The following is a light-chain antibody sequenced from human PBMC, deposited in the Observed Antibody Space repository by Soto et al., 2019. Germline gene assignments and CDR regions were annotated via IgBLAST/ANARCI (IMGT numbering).Light chain of an antibody. CDR1: SSDVGGYNY. Sequence: QSALTQPPSASGSPGQSVTISCTGTSSDVGGYNYVSWYQHHPGKAPKLMIYEVSKRPSGVPDRFSGSKSGNTASLTVSGLQAEDDADYYCSSYAGGNNLVVFGGGTKLTVL. CDR3: SSYAGGNNLVV. V-gene: IGLV2-8*01. J-gene: IGLJ2*01. CDR2: EVS.